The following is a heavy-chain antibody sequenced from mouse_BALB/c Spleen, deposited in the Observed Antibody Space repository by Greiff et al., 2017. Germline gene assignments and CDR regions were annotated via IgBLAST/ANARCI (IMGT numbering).Heavy chain of an antibody. J-gene: IGHJ2*01. CDR2: IDPENGDT. V-gene: IGHV14-4*02. CDR1: GFNIKDYY. D-gene: IGHD1-2*01. Sequence: DVKLVESGAELVRSGASVKLSCTASGFNIKDYYMHWVKQRPEQGLEWIGWIDPENGDTEYAPKFQGKATMTADTSSNTAYLQLSSLTSEDTAVYYCNGYGYHYFDYWGQGTTLTVSS. CDR3: NGYGYHYFDY.